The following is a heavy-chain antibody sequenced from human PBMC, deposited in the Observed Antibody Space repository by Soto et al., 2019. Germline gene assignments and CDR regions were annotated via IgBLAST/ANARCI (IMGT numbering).Heavy chain of an antibody. CDR3: ARGADIVATPGGHYFDY. V-gene: IGHV3-33*01. J-gene: IGHJ4*02. CDR1: GFTFSSYG. D-gene: IGHD5-12*01. Sequence: GGSLRLSCAASGFTFSSYGMHWVRQAPGKGLEWVAVIWYDGSNKYYADSVKGRFTISRDNSKNTLYLQMNSLRAEDTAVYYCARGADIVATPGGHYFDYWGQGTLVTVSS. CDR2: IWYDGSNK.